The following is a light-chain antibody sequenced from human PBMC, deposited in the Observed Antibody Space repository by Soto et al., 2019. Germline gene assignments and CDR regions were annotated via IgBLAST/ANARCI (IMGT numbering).Light chain of an antibody. Sequence: EIVLTQSPATVSLSPGERATLSCRASQSISSYLAWYQQTPGRAPRLLIYDTSRRAPGIPARFSGSGSGTDFTLTISSLEPEDSAVYYCQQRSGWPRFGGGTKVEIK. CDR1: QSISSY. CDR3: QQRSGWPR. V-gene: IGKV3-11*01. CDR2: DTS. J-gene: IGKJ4*01.